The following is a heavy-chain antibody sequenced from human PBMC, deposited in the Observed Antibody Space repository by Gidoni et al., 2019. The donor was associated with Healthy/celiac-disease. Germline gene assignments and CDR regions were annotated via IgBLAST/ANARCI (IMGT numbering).Heavy chain of an antibody. CDR3: ARGEWKLHYPSDY. D-gene: IGHD1-26*01. Sequence: EVQLVESGGGLVKPGGSLRLSCAASGVTFSSYSMHWVRQAPVKGMEWVPSISSRSSYIYYADSVKGRFTISRDNAKNSLYLQMNSLRAEDTAVYYCARGEWKLHYPSDYWGQGTLVTVSS. J-gene: IGHJ4*02. V-gene: IGHV3-21*01. CDR2: ISSRSSYI. CDR1: GVTFSSYS.